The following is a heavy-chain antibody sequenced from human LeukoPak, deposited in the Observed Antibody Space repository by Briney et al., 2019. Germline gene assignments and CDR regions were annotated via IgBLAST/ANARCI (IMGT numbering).Heavy chain of an antibody. Sequence: GGSLRLSCAASGFTVSSNYMSWVRQAPGKGLEWVSVIYSGGSTYYADSVKGRFTITRDNSKNTLYLQMNSLRAEDTAVYYCASAYYYDSSVFDYWGQGTLVTVSS. J-gene: IGHJ4*02. CDR2: IYSGGST. CDR1: GFTVSSNY. D-gene: IGHD3-22*01. V-gene: IGHV3-53*01. CDR3: ASAYYYDSSVFDY.